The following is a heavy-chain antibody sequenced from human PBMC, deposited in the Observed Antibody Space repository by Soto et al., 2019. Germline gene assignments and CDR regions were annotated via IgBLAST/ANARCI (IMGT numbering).Heavy chain of an antibody. CDR3: ARDRWLVYHYYYGMDV. CDR1: GVSVSSNSAA. D-gene: IGHD6-19*01. J-gene: IGHJ6*02. V-gene: IGHV6-1*01. Sequence: PSQTLSLTCAISGVSVSSNSAAWNWIRQSPSRGLEWLGRTYYRSKWYNDYAVSVKSRITINPDTSKNQFSLQLNSVTPEDTAVYYCARDRWLVYHYYYGMDVWGQGTTVTVSS. CDR2: TYYRSKWYN.